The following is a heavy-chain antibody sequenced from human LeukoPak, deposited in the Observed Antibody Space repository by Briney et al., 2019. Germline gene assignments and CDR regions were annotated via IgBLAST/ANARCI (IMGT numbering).Heavy chain of an antibody. CDR1: GYTFTGYY. CDR3: AREDYGGNSGKWFDP. V-gene: IGHV1-2*02. Sequence: ASVKVSCKAPGYTFTGYYMHWVRQAPGQGLEWMGWINPNSGGTNYAQKFQGRVTMTRDTSISTAYMELSRLRSDDTAVYYCAREDYGGNSGKWFDPWGQGTLVTVSS. D-gene: IGHD4-23*01. J-gene: IGHJ5*02. CDR2: INPNSGGT.